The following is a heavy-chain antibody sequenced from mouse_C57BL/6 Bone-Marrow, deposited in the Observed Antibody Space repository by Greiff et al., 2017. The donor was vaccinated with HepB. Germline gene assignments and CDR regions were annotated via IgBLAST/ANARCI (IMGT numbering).Heavy chain of an antibody. V-gene: IGHV5-17*01. J-gene: IGHJ4*01. D-gene: IGHD1-2*01. CDR2: ISSGSSTI. CDR3: ARRVGYYGAMDY. CDR1: GFTFSDYG. Sequence: EVKLQESGGGLVKPGASLKLSCAASGFTFSDYGMHWVSQAPEKGLEWVAYISSGSSTIYYADTVKGGFTISRDNAKNTLFLQRTSLRSEDAAMYCCARRVGYYGAMDYWGQGTSVTVSS.